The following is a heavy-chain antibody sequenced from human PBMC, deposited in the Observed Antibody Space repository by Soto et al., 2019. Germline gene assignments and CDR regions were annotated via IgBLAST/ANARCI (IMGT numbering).Heavy chain of an antibody. D-gene: IGHD3-3*01. CDR3: AKDLSGYTIFGVVIHYYYYGMDV. V-gene: IGHV3-30*18. CDR1: GFTFSSYG. J-gene: IGHJ6*02. Sequence: PGGSLRLSCAASGFTFSSYGMHWVRQAPGKGLEWVAVISYDGSNKYYADSVKGRFTISRDNSKNTLYLQMNSLRAEDTAVYYCAKDLSGYTIFGVVIHYYYYGMDVWGQGPTVPV. CDR2: ISYDGSNK.